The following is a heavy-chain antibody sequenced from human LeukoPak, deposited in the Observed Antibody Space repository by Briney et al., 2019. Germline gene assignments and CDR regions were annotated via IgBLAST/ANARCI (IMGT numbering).Heavy chain of an antibody. V-gene: IGHV1-69*04. Sequence: SVKVSCKASGGTFSSYAISWVRQAPGQGLEWTGRIIPILGIANYAQKFQGRVTITADKSTSTAYMELSSLRSEDTAVYYCASPNTYYYDSSGYYGFDYWGQGTLVTVSS. CDR1: GGTFSSYA. D-gene: IGHD3-22*01. CDR3: ASPNTYYYDSSGYYGFDY. J-gene: IGHJ4*02. CDR2: IIPILGIA.